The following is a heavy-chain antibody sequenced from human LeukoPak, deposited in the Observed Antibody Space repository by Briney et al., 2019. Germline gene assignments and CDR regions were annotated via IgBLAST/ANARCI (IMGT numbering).Heavy chain of an antibody. J-gene: IGHJ3*01. CDR2: VWYDGTKK. Sequence: PGGSLRLPCAASGFTFSNFAMHWVRQAPGKGLEWVAIVWYDGTKKYYVDSVDGRFTISRDNSKNTLYLQMNGLRAEDTAVYYCAKEPQPWLGAFDVRGQGTMVTVSS. CDR3: AKEPQPWLGAFDV. D-gene: IGHD5-18*01. CDR1: GFTFSNFA. V-gene: IGHV3-33*06.